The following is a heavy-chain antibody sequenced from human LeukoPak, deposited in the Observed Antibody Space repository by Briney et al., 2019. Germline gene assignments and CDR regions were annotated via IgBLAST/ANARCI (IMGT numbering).Heavy chain of an antibody. CDR3: TRGGYSGYDIDY. CDR2: IYYSGST. CDR1: GGSISSSSYY. Sequence: PSETLSLTCTVSGGSISSSSYYWGWIRQPPGKGLGWVGSIYYSGSTYYNPSLKSRVPISVATSKKQFSLKLRSVTAADTAVYYCTRGGYSGYDIDYWGQGTLVTVSS. V-gene: IGHV4-39*07. D-gene: IGHD5-12*01. J-gene: IGHJ4*02.